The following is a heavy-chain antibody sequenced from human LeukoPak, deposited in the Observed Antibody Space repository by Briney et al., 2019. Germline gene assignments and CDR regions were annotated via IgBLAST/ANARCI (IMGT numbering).Heavy chain of an antibody. CDR3: ARHGWHSWYFDL. CDR1: GGSLSGYA. Sequence: SETLSLTCAVYGGSLSGYAWSWIRQPPGKGLEWIGEINQRRSLKYNPSLESRVTISVDTSKNQFSPKLSSVTATDTAVFYCARHGWHSWYFDLWGRGTLVTVSS. D-gene: IGHD6-19*01. CDR2: INQRRSL. J-gene: IGHJ2*01. V-gene: IGHV4-34*01.